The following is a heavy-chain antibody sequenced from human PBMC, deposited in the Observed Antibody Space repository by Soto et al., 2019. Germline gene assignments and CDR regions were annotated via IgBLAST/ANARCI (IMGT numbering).Heavy chain of an antibody. CDR3: ARGNARDV. Sequence: QGQLQQSGPGLVKPSQTLSLTCAISGDSVSSDITSWNWIRQSPSRGLEWLVRTYYRSKWFHDYAAAVKSRITIHPATTKNQLSLELTSMTPEDTAVYYCARGNARDVCGQGTVVTVSS. V-gene: IGHV6-1*01. D-gene: IGHD2-8*01. CDR1: GDSVSSDITS. J-gene: IGHJ3*01. CDR2: TYYRSKWFH.